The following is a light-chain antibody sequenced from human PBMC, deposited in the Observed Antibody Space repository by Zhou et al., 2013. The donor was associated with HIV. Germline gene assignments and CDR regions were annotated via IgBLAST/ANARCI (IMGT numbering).Light chain of an antibody. CDR1: QSITSS. V-gene: IGKV1-5*03. Sequence: DIQMTQSPPTLSASVGDTVTITCRASQSITSSLAWYQQKPGRAPKLLIYKASTLESGVPSRFSGSGSGTEFTLTISSLQPEDFATYYCQQYSSYPPAFGQGTKVEIK. CDR2: KAS. CDR3: QQYSSYPPA. J-gene: IGKJ1*01.